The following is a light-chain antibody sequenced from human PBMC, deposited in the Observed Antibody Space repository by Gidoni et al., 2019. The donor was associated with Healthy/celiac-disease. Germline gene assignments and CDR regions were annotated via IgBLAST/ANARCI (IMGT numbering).Light chain of an antibody. CDR3: MQALQTPRT. V-gene: IGKV2-28*01. J-gene: IGKJ1*01. CDR1: QSLLHSNGYNY. CDR2: LGS. Sequence: DIVMTQSPLSLPVTPGEPASISFRSSQSLLHSNGYNYLDWYLQKPGQSPQLLIYLGSNRASGVPDSCSGSGSGKDFTLKISRVEAEDVGVYYCMQALQTPRTFGQGTKVEIK.